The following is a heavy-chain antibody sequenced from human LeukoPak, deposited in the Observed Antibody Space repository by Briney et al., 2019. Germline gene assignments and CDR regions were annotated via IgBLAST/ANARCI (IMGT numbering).Heavy chain of an antibody. CDR2: INPNSGDT. J-gene: IGHJ4*02. CDR1: GYTFTGYY. Sequence: ASVKVSCKASGYTFTGYYMHWVRQAPGQGLEWMGWINPNSGDTNYAQKFQGRVTMTRDTSISTAYMELSRLRSDDTAVYYCARGGDITMIVVASDYWGQGTLVTVSS. V-gene: IGHV1-2*02. CDR3: ARGGDITMIVVASDY. D-gene: IGHD3-22*01.